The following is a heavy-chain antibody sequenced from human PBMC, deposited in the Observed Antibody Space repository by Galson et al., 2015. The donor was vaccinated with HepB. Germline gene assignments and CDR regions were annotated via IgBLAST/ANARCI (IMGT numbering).Heavy chain of an antibody. CDR3: AKDRAMYSGTYYFDY. D-gene: IGHD1-26*01. Sequence: SLRLSCAASGFTFSNHGMHWVRQAPGKGLEWVAFISYDGGTKYYADSVNGRFTISRESSKNTMYLQMSSLRPVDTAVYYCAKDRAMYSGTYYFDYWGQGTLVTVSS. J-gene: IGHJ4*02. CDR1: GFTFSNHG. CDR2: ISYDGGTK. V-gene: IGHV3-30*18.